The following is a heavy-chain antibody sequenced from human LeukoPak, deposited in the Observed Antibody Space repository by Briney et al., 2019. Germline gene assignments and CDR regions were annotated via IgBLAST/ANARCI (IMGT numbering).Heavy chain of an antibody. V-gene: IGHV3-33*01. CDR3: ARDTTYYEFWSGYYTGPGWFDP. CDR2: IWYDGSSR. Sequence: GGSLRLSCAASGFTFSSYGMPWVRQAPGQGKERVAVIWYDGSSRYYADSVKGRFTISRDNSKNTLYLQMNSPRAEDTAVYYCARDTTYYEFWSGYYTGPGWFDPWGQGTLVTASS. J-gene: IGHJ5*02. CDR1: GFTFSSYG. D-gene: IGHD3-3*01.